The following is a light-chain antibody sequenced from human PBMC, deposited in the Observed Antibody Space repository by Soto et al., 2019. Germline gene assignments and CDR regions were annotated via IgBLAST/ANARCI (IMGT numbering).Light chain of an antibody. CDR1: QSIASD. V-gene: IGKV3-15*01. J-gene: IGKJ5*01. Sequence: EIVMTQSPATLSVSPGERVTLSGRASQSIASDLAWYQQKPGQAPRLLIYAESTRATGIPDRFSGSASGTDFTLTINRLEPEDFAVYYCPLYGTSPPVGPGTRLEIK. CDR2: AES. CDR3: PLYGTSPP.